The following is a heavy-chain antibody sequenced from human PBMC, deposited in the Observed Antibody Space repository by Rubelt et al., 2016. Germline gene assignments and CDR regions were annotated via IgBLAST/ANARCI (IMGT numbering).Heavy chain of an antibody. CDR2: IYYSGST. D-gene: IGHD3-16*01. Sequence: QVQLQESGPGLVKPSETLSLTCTVSGGSISSYYWSWIRQPPGKGLEWIGYIYYSGSTNYNPSPKSRSTISVDTSKNQFSLKVGSWTASDTAGYYCAIESDLGDYWGQGTLVTVSS. CDR1: GGSISSYY. CDR3: AIESDLGDY. V-gene: IGHV4-59*01. J-gene: IGHJ4*02.